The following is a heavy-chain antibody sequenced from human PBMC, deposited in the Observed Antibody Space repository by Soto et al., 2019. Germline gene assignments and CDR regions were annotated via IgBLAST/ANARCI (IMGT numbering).Heavy chain of an antibody. Sequence: GGSLRLSCAASGFPFSSHWLQWVHQVPGRGLVWVSRIDNTGSSAIYADSVRGRFTVSRDNAKDTLYLHMNSLRAEDTAVYYCATLNGYDYWGQGTLVTVSS. CDR1: GFPFSSHW. V-gene: IGHV3-74*01. D-gene: IGHD5-12*01. CDR3: ATLNGYDY. J-gene: IGHJ4*02. CDR2: IDNTGSSA.